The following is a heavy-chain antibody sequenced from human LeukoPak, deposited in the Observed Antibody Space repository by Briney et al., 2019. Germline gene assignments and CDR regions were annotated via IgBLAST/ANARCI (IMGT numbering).Heavy chain of an antibody. D-gene: IGHD1-26*01. CDR1: GFTFSNYW. V-gene: IGHV3-7*03. J-gene: IGHJ4*02. CDR3: AKGGKWDVTPFDY. CDR2: IKQDESKE. Sequence: GGSLRLSCAASGFTFSNYWMSWVRQAPGKGLEWVANIKQDESKEYYGDSVKGRFTISRDNAKNSLYLQMNSLGAEDTAVYYCAKGGKWDVTPFDYWGQGTLVTVSS.